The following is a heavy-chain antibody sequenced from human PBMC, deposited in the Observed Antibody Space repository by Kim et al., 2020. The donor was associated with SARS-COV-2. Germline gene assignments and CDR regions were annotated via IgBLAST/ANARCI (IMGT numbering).Heavy chain of an antibody. CDR3: ASIIGIPFRVVVTGWF. CDR1: GCSISSGGYY. D-gene: IGHD3-22*01. V-gene: IGHV4-31*01. J-gene: IGHJ5*01. Sequence: SETLSLTCTVSGCSISSGGYYWSCIRQHPGKGLESSGNINYSGRTYYNPSLKRLATISVDTTKNQFFLMQSSVIAAATLVYYCASIIGIPFRVVVTGWF. CDR2: INYSGRT.